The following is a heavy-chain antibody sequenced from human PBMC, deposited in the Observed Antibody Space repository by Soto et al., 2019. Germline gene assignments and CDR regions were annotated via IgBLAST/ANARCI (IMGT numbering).Heavy chain of an antibody. D-gene: IGHD3-9*01. J-gene: IGHJ4*02. CDR1: GFTFSSYS. CDR2: ISSSSSTI. Sequence: PGGSLRLSCAASGFTFSSYSMNWVRQAPGKGLEWVSYISSSSSTIYYADSVKGRFTISRDNAKNSLYLQMNSLRAEDTAVYYCARDQNYDILTGYYGGPFDYWGQGTLVTVSS. CDR3: ARDQNYDILTGYYGGPFDY. V-gene: IGHV3-48*01.